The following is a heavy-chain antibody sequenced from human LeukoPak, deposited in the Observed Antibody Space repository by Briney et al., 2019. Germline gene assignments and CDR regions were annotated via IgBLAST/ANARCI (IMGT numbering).Heavy chain of an antibody. CDR3: ATSRTLDH. CDR1: GFAFSSYA. Sequence: PGGSLRLPCAASGFAFSSYAMNWVRQAPGKGLEWVSSISVSGGSTFYADSVKGRFIISRDNSKNSLYLQMNSLRAEDTAVYYCATSRTLDHWGQGTLVIVSS. V-gene: IGHV3-23*01. CDR2: ISVSGGST. J-gene: IGHJ4*02.